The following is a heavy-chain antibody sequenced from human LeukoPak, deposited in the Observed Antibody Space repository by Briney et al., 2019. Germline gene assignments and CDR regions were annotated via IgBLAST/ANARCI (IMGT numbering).Heavy chain of an antibody. V-gene: IGHV4-34*01. CDR1: GVSFSGNS. J-gene: IGHJ4*02. Sequence: SETLSLTCAVYGVSFSGNSWSWIRQPPGRGLEWIGYIYYSGSTYYNPSLKCRVTISVDTSKNQFSLKLSSVTAADTAVYYCAREEEQQLVINWGQGTLVTVSS. CDR3: AREEEQQLVIN. CDR2: IYYSGST. D-gene: IGHD6-13*01.